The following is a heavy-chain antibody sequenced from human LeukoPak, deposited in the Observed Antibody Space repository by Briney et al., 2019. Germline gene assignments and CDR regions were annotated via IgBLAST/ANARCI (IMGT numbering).Heavy chain of an antibody. D-gene: IGHD1-1*01. V-gene: IGHV4-59*02. CDR3: ARAGNNWSFDY. J-gene: IGHJ4*02. Sequence: SETLSLTCTVSGDSVSIYYWSWIRQPPGKGLEWIGYIYYRGNTNYNPSLKSRVTMAVDTSKNQFSLKVSSVTAADTAVYYCARAGNNWSFDYWGQGTLVTLSS. CDR2: IYYRGNT. CDR1: GDSVSIYY.